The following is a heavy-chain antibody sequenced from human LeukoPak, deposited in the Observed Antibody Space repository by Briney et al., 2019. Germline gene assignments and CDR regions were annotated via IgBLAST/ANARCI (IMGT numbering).Heavy chain of an antibody. CDR2: IKEDGSET. CDR1: GFTFSSHW. CDR3: ARIDIAVASAFILDAFGI. D-gene: IGHD2-2*01. J-gene: IGHJ3*02. V-gene: IGHV3-7*01. Sequence: GGSRRLSCTGSGFTFSSHWMSWVRQAPGRGREWVANIKEDGSETYYLDSVKGRFTISRDNAKNSLYLQMSSLRAEATAVYYCARIDIAVASAFILDAFGIWGQGTMVTVSS.